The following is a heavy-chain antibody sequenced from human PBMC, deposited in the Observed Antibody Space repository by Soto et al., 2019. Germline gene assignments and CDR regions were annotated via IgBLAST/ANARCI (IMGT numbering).Heavy chain of an antibody. V-gene: IGHV4-34*01. CDR1: GGSFSGYY. D-gene: IGHD5-12*01. J-gene: IGHJ6*02. CDR2: INHSGST. CDR3: ARVWGIVATSNYYGMDV. Sequence: SETLSLTCAVYGGSFSGYYWSWIRQPPGKGLEWIGEINHSGSTNYNPSLKSRVTISVDTSKNQFSLKLSSVTAADTAVYYCARVWGIVATSNYYGMDVWGQGTTVTVSS.